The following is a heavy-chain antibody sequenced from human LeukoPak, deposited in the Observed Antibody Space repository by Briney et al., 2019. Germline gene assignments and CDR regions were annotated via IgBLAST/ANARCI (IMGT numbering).Heavy chain of an antibody. V-gene: IGHV1-2*06. D-gene: IGHD1-26*01. CDR3: ARLPPGFGATNSDY. CDR2: INPNSGGT. CDR1: GYTFTGYY. J-gene: IGHJ4*02. Sequence: ASVKVSCKASGYTFTGYYIHWARQAPGQGPEWMGRINPNSGGTNYAQKFQGRVTMTRDTSISTAYMELSRLRSDDTAVYYCARLPPGFGATNSDYWGQGTLVTVSS.